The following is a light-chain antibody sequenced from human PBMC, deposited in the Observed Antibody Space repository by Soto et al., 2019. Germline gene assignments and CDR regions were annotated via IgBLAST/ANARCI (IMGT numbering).Light chain of an antibody. Sequence: EIVVTQSPATLSVSPGERATLSCRASQSVGNNFAWYQQKPGHAPRLLIFATSTSATGVPARFSGSWSGTEFTLTSSILQSEDFVVYYCQQYGYWPLTFGGGAKVEIE. J-gene: IGKJ4*01. CDR2: ATS. CDR3: QQYGYWPLT. V-gene: IGKV3-15*01. CDR1: QSVGNN.